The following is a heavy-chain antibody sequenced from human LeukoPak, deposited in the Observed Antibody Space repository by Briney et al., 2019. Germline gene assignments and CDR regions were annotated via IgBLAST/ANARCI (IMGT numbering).Heavy chain of an antibody. Sequence: XWXRQXXXXGLEWVSAISGSGGSTYYADSVKGRFTISRDNSKNTLYLQMNSLRAEDTAVYYCASPSGYNYWGQGTLVTVSS. CDR3: ASPSGYNY. D-gene: IGHD5-12*01. V-gene: IGHV3-23*01. J-gene: IGHJ4*02. CDR2: ISGSGGST.